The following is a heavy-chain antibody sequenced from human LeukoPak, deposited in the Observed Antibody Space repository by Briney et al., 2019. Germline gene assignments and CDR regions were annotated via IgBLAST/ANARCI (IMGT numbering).Heavy chain of an antibody. CDR1: TYSIRIGYY. V-gene: IGHV4-38-2*01. CDR3: ARLSGYNYYYMDV. Sequence: PAETLSLTCAVSTYSIRIGYYWGWIRQPPGTGLEGSGRIYHSGSTYYNPSLKSRLPISVDTSKNQFSMKLSSVTAADTAVYYCARLSGYNYYYMDVWGKGITVTVSS. D-gene: IGHD1-26*01. J-gene: IGHJ6*03. CDR2: IYHSGST.